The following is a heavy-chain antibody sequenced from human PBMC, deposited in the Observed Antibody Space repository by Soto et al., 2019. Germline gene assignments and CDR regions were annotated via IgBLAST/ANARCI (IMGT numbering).Heavy chain of an antibody. D-gene: IGHD3-9*01. CDR3: ARPPGYISDWYYFDL. V-gene: IGHV1-2*02. J-gene: IGHJ4*02. CDR1: GYTFIDYY. CDR2: ISPKSGAT. Sequence: ASVKVSCKASGYTFIDYYMHWVRQAPGQGFEWLGRISPKSGATNYAQKFQGRVTMTWDTSLNTAYMELSSLISEDTAVYYCARPPGYISDWYYFDLWGQGTLVTVSS.